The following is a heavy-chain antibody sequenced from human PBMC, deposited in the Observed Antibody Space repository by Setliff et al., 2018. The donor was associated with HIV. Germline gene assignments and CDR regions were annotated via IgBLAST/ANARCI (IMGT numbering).Heavy chain of an antibody. Sequence: PSETLSLTCTVSGGSISSYYWSWIRQPPGKGLEWIGYIYYSGSTNYNPSLKSRVTISVDTSKNQFSMKLYSVTAADTAVYYCARGGAVSADFDSWGQGTLVTVSS. CDR3: ARGGAVSADFDS. CDR2: IYYSGST. D-gene: IGHD3-16*01. V-gene: IGHV4-59*12. CDR1: GGSISSYY. J-gene: IGHJ5*01.